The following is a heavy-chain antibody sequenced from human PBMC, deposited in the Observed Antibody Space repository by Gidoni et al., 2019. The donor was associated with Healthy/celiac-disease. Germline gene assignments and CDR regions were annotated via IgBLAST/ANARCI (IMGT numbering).Heavy chain of an antibody. D-gene: IGHD6-6*01. V-gene: IGHV1-69*01. CDR1: GGPFSRYA. Sequence: QVQLVQSGTEGKKPGSSVKVSCKASGGPFSRYAISWVRQAPGQGLEWMGGIIPIFGTATYAQKFQGRVTITADESTSTAYMELSSLRSEDTAVYYCARASDSSSWYYYYGMDVWGQGTTVTVSS. J-gene: IGHJ6*02. CDR2: IIPIFGTA. CDR3: ARASDSSSWYYYYGMDV.